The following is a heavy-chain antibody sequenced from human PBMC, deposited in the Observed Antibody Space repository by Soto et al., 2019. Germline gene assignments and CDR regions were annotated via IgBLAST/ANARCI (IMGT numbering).Heavy chain of an antibody. D-gene: IGHD2-15*01. Sequence: QVQLVQSGAEVKKPGASVKVSCKASGYTFTSYYMHWVRQASGQGLEWMGIINPSGGSTSYAQKFQGRVTMTRDTSTSTVYMELSSLRSEDTAVYYCARDLFDIVVVVAATVFDYWGQGTLVTVSS. CDR3: ARDLFDIVVVVAATVFDY. CDR1: GYTFTSYY. CDR2: INPSGGST. V-gene: IGHV1-46*01. J-gene: IGHJ4*02.